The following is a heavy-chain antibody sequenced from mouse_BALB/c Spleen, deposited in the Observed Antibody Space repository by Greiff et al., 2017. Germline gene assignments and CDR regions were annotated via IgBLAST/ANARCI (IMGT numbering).Heavy chain of an antibody. CDR1: GFTFTDYY. CDR3: AREGHAKYGNYWAMDY. CDR2: IRNKANGYTT. V-gene: IGHV7-3*02. Sequence: DVHLVESGGGLVQPGGSLRLSCATSGFTFTDYYMSWVRQPPGKALEWLGFIRNKANGYTTEYSASVKGRFTISRDNSQSILYLQMNTLRAEDSATYYCAREGHAKYGNYWAMDYWGQGTSVTVSS. J-gene: IGHJ4*01. D-gene: IGHD2-1*01.